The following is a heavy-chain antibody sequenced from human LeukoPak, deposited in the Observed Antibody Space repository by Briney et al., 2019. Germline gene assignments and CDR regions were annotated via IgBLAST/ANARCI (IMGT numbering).Heavy chain of an antibody. D-gene: IGHD3-10*01. CDR1: GFTVSSNY. V-gene: IGHV3-66*01. CDR2: IYSDGST. J-gene: IGHJ3*02. Sequence: GGSLRLSCAASGFTVSSNYMSWVRQAPGKGLEWVSVIYSDGSTYYADPVKGRFTISRDNSKNTLYLQMNSLGAEDTAVYYCARDVQEVTMVREDDASDIWGQGTMVTVSS. CDR3: ARDVQEVTMVREDDASDI.